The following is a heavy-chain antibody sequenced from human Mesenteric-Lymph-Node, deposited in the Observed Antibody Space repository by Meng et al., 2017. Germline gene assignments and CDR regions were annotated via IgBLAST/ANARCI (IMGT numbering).Heavy chain of an antibody. V-gene: IGHV3-33*01. Sequence: QVQLVESGGGVVQPGRSLRLSCAASGFTFGTYGMHWVRPAPGKGLEWVAVIWYDGTDKFYGDSVKGRFTISRDNSKNTLFLQMNSLTVDDTAVYYCARADDNWIIIEYWGQGTLVTVSS. CDR1: GFTFGTYG. D-gene: IGHD1-20*01. CDR2: IWYDGTDK. CDR3: ARADDNWIIIEY. J-gene: IGHJ4*02.